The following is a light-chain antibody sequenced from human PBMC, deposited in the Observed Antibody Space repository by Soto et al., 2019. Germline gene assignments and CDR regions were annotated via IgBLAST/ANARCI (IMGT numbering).Light chain of an antibody. V-gene: IGLV2-23*01. CDR2: EGS. Sequence: QSALTQPASVSGSPGQSITISCTGTSSDVGSYNYVSWYQQHPGKAPKLMIYEGSKRPSGVSNRFSGSKSGNTASLTISGLQAEDEADYYCGSYAGSSRWVFGGGTKLTVL. J-gene: IGLJ3*02. CDR1: SSDVGSYNY. CDR3: GSYAGSSRWV.